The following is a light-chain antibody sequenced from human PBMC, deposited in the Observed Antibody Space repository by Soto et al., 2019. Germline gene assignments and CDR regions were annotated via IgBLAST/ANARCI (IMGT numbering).Light chain of an antibody. Sequence: QSVLTQPASLSGSPGQSITISCTGSSSDVGCYNYVSWYQQHPGKAPKLMIYDVSNRPSGVSNRFSGSKSGNTASLTITGLQAEDEADYYCSSYTSSSTLYVFGTGTKVTVL. CDR1: SSDVGCYNY. CDR3: SSYTSSSTLYV. J-gene: IGLJ1*01. CDR2: DVS. V-gene: IGLV2-14*01.